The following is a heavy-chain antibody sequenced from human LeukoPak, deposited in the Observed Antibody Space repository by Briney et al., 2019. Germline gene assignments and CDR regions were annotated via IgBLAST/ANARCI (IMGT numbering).Heavy chain of an antibody. Sequence: ASVKVSCKASGHTFTSYAMHWVRQAPGQRLEWMGWINAGNGNTKYSQKFQGRVTITRDTSASTAYMELRSLRSDDTAVYYCARANYHGSGSYCDYWGQGTLVTVSS. CDR2: INAGNGNT. J-gene: IGHJ4*02. CDR1: GHTFTSYA. CDR3: ARANYHGSGSYCDY. D-gene: IGHD3-10*01. V-gene: IGHV1-3*01.